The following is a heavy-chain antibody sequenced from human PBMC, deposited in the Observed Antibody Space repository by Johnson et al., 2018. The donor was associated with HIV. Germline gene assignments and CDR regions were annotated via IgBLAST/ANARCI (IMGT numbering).Heavy chain of an antibody. CDR1: GFTFSDYW. CDR2: IKQDGSDK. D-gene: IGHD6-13*01. CDR3: AREGGIAAAGTDAFDI. Sequence: VQLVESGGGLVQPGGSLRLSCVVSGFTFSDYWMTWVRQAPGKGLEWVANIKQDGSDKYYVHSVKGRFSISRDNAKNSLYLQMNSLRAEDTAVYYCAREGGIAAAGTDAFDIWGQGTMVTVSS. J-gene: IGHJ3*02. V-gene: IGHV3-7*01.